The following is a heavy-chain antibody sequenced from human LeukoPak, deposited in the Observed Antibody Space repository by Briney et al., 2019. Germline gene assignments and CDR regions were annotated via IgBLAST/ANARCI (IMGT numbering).Heavy chain of an antibody. Sequence: GGSLRLSCAASGFTFDDYAMHWVRQAPGKGLEWVSGISWNSGSTINYADSVKGRFTMSRDNAKNSLDLHMNSLRAEDTAVYYCAREIIGSYFPFDYWGQGTLVTVSP. D-gene: IGHD1-26*01. CDR3: AREIIGSYFPFDY. J-gene: IGHJ4*02. CDR2: ISWNSGSTI. CDR1: GFTFDDYA. V-gene: IGHV3-9*01.